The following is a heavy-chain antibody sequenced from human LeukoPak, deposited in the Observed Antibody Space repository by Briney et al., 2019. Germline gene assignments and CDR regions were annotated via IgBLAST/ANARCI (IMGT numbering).Heavy chain of an antibody. Sequence: GGSLRLSCAASGFTFSSYSMNWVRQAPGKGLEWVSYISSSSSTIYYADCVKGRFTISRDNAKNSLYLQMNSLRAEHTAVYYCARGEDFWSGSYFDYWGQGTLVTVSS. V-gene: IGHV3-48*01. J-gene: IGHJ4*02. D-gene: IGHD3-3*01. CDR3: ARGEDFWSGSYFDY. CDR2: ISSSSSTI. CDR1: GFTFSSYS.